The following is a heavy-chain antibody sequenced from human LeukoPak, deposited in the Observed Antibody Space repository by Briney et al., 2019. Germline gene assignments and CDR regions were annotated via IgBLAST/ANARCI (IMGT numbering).Heavy chain of an antibody. D-gene: IGHD3-16*01. CDR3: ARDRYSDSGNNWFDP. CDR1: GFTFSSHA. CDR2: ISYDGSIK. Sequence: PGGSLRLSCAASGFTFSSHAMHWVRQAPGKGLEWVAVISYDGSIKYYADSVKGRFTISRDNSKNTLYLQMNSLRAEDTAVYYCARDRYSDSGNNWFDPWGQGTLVTVSS. J-gene: IGHJ5*02. V-gene: IGHV3-30*04.